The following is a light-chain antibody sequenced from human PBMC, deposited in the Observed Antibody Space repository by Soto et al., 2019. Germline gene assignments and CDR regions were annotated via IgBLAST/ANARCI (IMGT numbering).Light chain of an antibody. CDR2: DVS. Sequence: QSVLTQPASVSGSPGQSITISCTGTSSDVGGYNYVSWYQQHPGKAPKLMIYDVSNRPSGVSNRFSGFKSGNTASLTISGLQAEDEDDYYCSSYTSSSTLVVFGGGTQLTVL. V-gene: IGLV2-14*01. CDR1: SSDVGGYNY. CDR3: SSYTSSSTLVV. J-gene: IGLJ2*01.